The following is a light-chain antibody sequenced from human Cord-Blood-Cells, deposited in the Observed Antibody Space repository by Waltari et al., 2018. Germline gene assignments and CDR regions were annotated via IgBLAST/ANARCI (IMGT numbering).Light chain of an antibody. J-gene: IGKJ4*01. V-gene: IGKV1-39*01. CDR1: QSISSY. CDR3: QQRYSTPLT. Sequence: DIQMTQSPSSLSASVGDRVTITCRASQSISSYLNWYQQKPRKAPKLLIYAASSLQSGVQSRCSGRGSATDFTLIISILHPEYFATYYCQQRYSTPLTFGGGTKVEIK. CDR2: AAS.